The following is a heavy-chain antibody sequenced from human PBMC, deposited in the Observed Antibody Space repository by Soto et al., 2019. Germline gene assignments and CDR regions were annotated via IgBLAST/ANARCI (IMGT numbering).Heavy chain of an antibody. D-gene: IGHD7-27*01. CDR1: GGSISNHY. CDR3: TRANWYSEY. J-gene: IGHJ4*02. V-gene: IGHV4-59*11. CDR2: IYYNWNT. Sequence: QVQLQESGPGLVKPSETLSLTCSVSGGSISNHYWSWIRQPPGKGLEWIGYIYYNWNTNYNPSLKSRVTMSVDTSRNQISLKLTTVTAADTAVYYCTRANWYSEYWGQGTLVTVSS.